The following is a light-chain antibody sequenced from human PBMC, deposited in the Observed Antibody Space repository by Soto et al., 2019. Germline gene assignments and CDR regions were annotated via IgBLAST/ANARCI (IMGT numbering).Light chain of an antibody. Sequence: DIQMTQSPSSLSASVGDRVTLTCRASQSISSYLNWYQQKPGKAPKLLIYAASSLQSGVPSRFSGSGSGTDFTLTISSLQPEDYATYYCQQSYSTPWTVGQGTEVEIK. J-gene: IGKJ1*01. CDR2: AAS. CDR1: QSISSY. CDR3: QQSYSTPWT. V-gene: IGKV1-39*01.